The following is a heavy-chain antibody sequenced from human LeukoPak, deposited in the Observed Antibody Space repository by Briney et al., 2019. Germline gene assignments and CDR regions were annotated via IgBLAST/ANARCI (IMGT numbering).Heavy chain of an antibody. V-gene: IGHV4-59*01. D-gene: IGHD2-2*03. CDR1: GGSISSYY. CDR2: IYYSGST. J-gene: IGHJ4*02. CDR3: ARGLGGYCSSTSCYELDY. Sequence: SETLSLTCTVSGGSISSYYWSWLRQPPGKGLEWIGYIYYSGSTNYNPSLKSRVTISVNTSKNRFSLKLSSVTAADTAVYYCARGLGGYCSSTSCYELDYWGQGTLVTVSS.